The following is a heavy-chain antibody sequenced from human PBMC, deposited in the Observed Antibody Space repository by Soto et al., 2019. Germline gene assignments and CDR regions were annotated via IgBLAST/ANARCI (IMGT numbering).Heavy chain of an antibody. CDR1: GFTFSSYW. J-gene: IGHJ6*02. CDR2: INSDGSSA. CDR3: ARGAYYDSWGMDG. Sequence: EVQLVESGGGLVQPGGSLRLSCAASGFTFSSYWMHWVRQAPGKGLVWVSRINSDGSSASYADSVKGRFTISRDNAKNTLYLHMNSLSAEDTAVYYFARGAYYDSWGMDGWGQGTTVTVSS. V-gene: IGHV3-74*01. D-gene: IGHD3-3*01.